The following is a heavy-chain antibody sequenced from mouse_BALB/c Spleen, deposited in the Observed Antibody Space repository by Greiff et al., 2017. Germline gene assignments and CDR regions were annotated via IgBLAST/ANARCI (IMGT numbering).Heavy chain of an antibody. CDR3: ARDYGKEDYFDY. V-gene: IGHV1S56*01. CDR2: IYPGNVNT. D-gene: IGHD1-1*01. J-gene: IGHJ2*01. CDR1: GYTFTSYY. Sequence: QVQLQQSGPELVKPGASVRISCKASGYTFTSYYIHWVKQRPGQGLEWIGWIYPGNVNTKYNEKFKGKATLTADKSSSTAYMQLSSLTSEDSAVYFCARDYGKEDYFDYWGQGTTLTVSS.